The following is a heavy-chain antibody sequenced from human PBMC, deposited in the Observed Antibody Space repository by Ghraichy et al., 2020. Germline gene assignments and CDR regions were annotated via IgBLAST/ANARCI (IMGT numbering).Heavy chain of an antibody. CDR1: GGSISGSGYY. CDR3: ARHGSTSSPLVNWFDP. J-gene: IGHJ5*02. V-gene: IGHV4-39*01. Sequence: SETLSLTCTVSGGSISGSGYYWGWVRQSPVKGLEWIADIFYTGSTYSNPSFKCRLTISVDTSKNQFSLQLRSVSAADTAVYYCARHGSTSSPLVNWFDPWGQGTLVTVSS. D-gene: IGHD2-2*01. CDR2: IFYTGST.